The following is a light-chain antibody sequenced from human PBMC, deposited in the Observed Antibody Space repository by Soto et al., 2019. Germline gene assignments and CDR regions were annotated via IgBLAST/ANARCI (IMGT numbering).Light chain of an antibody. CDR3: QQADSFPLT. V-gene: IGKV1-12*01. Sequence: DIQMTQSPSSVSASVGDRVTITCRARQDISSWLAWYQQKPGNAPKVLIFAASTLQRGVPSRFSGSGSGTDITLTISSLQPEDFATYFCQQADSFPLTFGGGTKV. J-gene: IGKJ4*01. CDR2: AAS. CDR1: QDISSW.